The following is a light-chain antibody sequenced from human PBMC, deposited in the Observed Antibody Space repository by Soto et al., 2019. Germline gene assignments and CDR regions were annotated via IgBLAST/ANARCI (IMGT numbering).Light chain of an antibody. J-gene: IGLJ2*01. V-gene: IGLV1-40*01. CDR3: YSYSSGLSGSVV. CDR1: SSNIGADYD. Sequence: QSVLTQPPSVSGAPGQRVTISCTGSSSNIGADYDVHWYQQLPGTAPKLLIYADSHRPSGVPDRFSGSKSGTSASLSITGLQDEDEADSYYYSYSSGLSGSVVFGGGTKLTVL. CDR2: ADS.